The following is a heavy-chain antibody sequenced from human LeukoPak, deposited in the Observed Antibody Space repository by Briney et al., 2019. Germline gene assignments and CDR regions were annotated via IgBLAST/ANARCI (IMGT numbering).Heavy chain of an antibody. CDR1: GFSFSSYG. V-gene: IGHV3-23*01. Sequence: GGSLRLSCAGSGFSFSSYGMHWVRQAPGKGLEWVSAISGSGDSTYYADSVKGRFTISRDNSKNTLYLQMNSLRAEDTALYYCAKTYSSTWFDAFDIWGQGTMVTVSS. J-gene: IGHJ3*02. CDR2: ISGSGDST. CDR3: AKTYSSTWFDAFDI. D-gene: IGHD6-13*01.